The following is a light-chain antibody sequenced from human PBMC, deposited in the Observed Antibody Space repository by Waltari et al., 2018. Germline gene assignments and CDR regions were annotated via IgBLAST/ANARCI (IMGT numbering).Light chain of an antibody. CDR2: YDS. Sequence: SYVVTQSPSVSVATGETARLTCGGDNIGSKSGDWYHQRPGQAPVLVISYDSDRPSGLPERFSGSNSGNTATRTISWVEANDEANYYCLVWHSTTDHHGVFGGGTKLTVL. J-gene: IGLJ2*01. CDR1: NIGSKS. CDR3: LVWHSTTDHHGV. V-gene: IGLV3-21*04.